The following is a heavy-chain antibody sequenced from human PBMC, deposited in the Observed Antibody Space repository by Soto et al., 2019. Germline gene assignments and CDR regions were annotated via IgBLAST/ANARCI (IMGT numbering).Heavy chain of an antibody. CDR2: ISSSSSYI. CDR3: ARMSTLYGMDV. V-gene: IGHV3-21*01. CDR1: GFTFISYS. J-gene: IGHJ6*02. Sequence: GGSLRLSCAASGFTFISYSMNWVRQAPGKGLEWVSSISSSSSYIYYADSVKGRFTISRDNAKNSLYLQMNSLRAEDTAVYYCARMSTLYGMDVWGQGTTVTVSS.